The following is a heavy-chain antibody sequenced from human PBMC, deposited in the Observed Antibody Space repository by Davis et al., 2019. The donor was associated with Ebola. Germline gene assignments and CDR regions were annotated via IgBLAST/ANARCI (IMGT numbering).Heavy chain of an antibody. D-gene: IGHD5/OR15-5a*01. CDR2: ISGGGDST. V-gene: IGHV3-23*01. CDR1: GFTFSSYA. CDR3: AKIGDSYYYGMDV. J-gene: IGHJ6*02. Sequence: GESLKISCAASGFTFSSYALSWVRQAPGKGLEWVSSISGGGDSTYYADSVKGRFTISRDNSKNTLYLQMNSLRVEDTAIYYCAKIGDSYYYGMDVWGQGTTVTVS.